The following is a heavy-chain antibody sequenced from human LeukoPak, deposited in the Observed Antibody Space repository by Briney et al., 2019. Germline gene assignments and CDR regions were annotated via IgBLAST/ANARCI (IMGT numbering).Heavy chain of an antibody. J-gene: IGHJ3*02. CDR1: GFTFSGYA. CDR2: ISSNGGST. Sequence: LGESLRLSCAASGFTFSGYAMHWVRQAPGKGLEYVSAISSNGGSTYYANSVKGRFIISRDNSKNTLYLQMGSLRAEDMAVYYCARDSGVAAVDDAFDIWGQGTMVTVSS. D-gene: IGHD6-13*01. V-gene: IGHV3-64*01. CDR3: ARDSGVAAVDDAFDI.